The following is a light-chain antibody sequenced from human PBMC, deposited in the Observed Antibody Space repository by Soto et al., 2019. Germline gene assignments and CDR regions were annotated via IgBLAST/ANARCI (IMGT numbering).Light chain of an antibody. CDR1: QSVSSSY. V-gene: IGKV3-20*01. CDR3: QQYDSSPPI. Sequence: EIVLTQSPGTLSLSPGERATLSCRASQSVSSSYLAWYQQKPGQAPRLLIYGASSRATGIPDRFSGSGSGTDFTLTISRLEPEDFAVYYCQQYDSSPPIFGGGTKVEGK. CDR2: GAS. J-gene: IGKJ4*01.